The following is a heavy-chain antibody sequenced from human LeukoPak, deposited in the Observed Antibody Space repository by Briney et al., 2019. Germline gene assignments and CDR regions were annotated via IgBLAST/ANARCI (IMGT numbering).Heavy chain of an antibody. CDR3: ARNFGTVPGGGEDY. D-gene: IGHD1-1*01. Sequence: ASVKVSCKASGYTFTSYDINWVRQATGQGLEWMGWMNPNSGNTGYAQKFQGRVTMTRNTSISTAYMELSRLRSDDTAVYYCARNFGTVPGGGEDYWGQGTLVTVSS. CDR1: GYTFTSYD. V-gene: IGHV1-8*01. J-gene: IGHJ4*02. CDR2: MNPNSGNT.